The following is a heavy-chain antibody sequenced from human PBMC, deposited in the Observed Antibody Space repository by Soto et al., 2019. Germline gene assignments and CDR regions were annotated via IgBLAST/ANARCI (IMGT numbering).Heavy chain of an antibody. CDR3: ARGYYDSSGYTGFDY. CDR2: ISSSSSYT. Sequence: GSLRLSCAASGFTFSDYYISWIRQAPGKLLEWVSYISSSSSYTNYADSVKGRFTISRDNAKNSLYLQMNSLRAEDTAVYYCARGYYDSSGYTGFDYWGQGTLVTVSS. D-gene: IGHD3-22*01. J-gene: IGHJ4*02. CDR1: GFTFSDYY. V-gene: IGHV3-11*06.